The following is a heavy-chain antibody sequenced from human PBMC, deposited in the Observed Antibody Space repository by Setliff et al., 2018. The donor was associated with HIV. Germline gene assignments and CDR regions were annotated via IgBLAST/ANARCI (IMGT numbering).Heavy chain of an antibody. J-gene: IGHJ5*02. Sequence: SETLSLTCSVSGVSINRTDHYWGRIRQSPGKRLEWIGSVSQSGSTYYNPSLKSRITISVDRSKNLFSLKLISVTAADQGVYYCARVPVAGANWFDPWGLGTPVTVSS. V-gene: IGHV4-39*01. CDR3: ARVPVAGANWFDP. CDR1: GVSINRTDHY. CDR2: VSQSGST. D-gene: IGHD2-21*01.